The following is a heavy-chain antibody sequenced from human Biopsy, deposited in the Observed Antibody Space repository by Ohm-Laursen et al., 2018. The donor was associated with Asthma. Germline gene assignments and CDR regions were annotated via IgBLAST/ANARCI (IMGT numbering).Heavy chain of an antibody. J-gene: IGHJ4*02. CDR2: VGSDESYT. V-gene: IGHV3-33*01. D-gene: IGHD3-16*01. CDR1: GFTFTTYG. Sequence: SLRLSCSASGFTFTTYGMHWVRQVPGKGLEWVATVGSDESYTDHADSVKGRFTISRDNSKNTLHLQMNSLSPEDTAVYYCARDFSRAIMIGGGREHYFDFWGQRTLVTVSS. CDR3: ARDFSRAIMIGGGREHYFDF.